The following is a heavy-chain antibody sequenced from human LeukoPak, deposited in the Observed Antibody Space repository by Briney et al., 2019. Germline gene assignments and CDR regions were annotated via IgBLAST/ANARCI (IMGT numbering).Heavy chain of an antibody. CDR2: IWYDGSNK. D-gene: IGHD4-17*01. Sequence: PGRSLRLSCAASGFTFSSYGMHWVRQAPGKGLEWVAVIWYDGSNKYYADSVKGRFTISRDNSKNTLYPQMNSLRAEDTAVYYCARGPTYGDIDYWGQGTLVTVSS. V-gene: IGHV3-33*01. CDR3: ARGPTYGDIDY. CDR1: GFTFSSYG. J-gene: IGHJ4*02.